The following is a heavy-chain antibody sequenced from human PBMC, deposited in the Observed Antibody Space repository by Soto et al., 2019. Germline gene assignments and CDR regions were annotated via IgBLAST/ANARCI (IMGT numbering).Heavy chain of an antibody. CDR3: AHCTRTEILTGYYYFDY. Sequence: GSCPTLVNPTQTFTLTCTFSGSSLSTSGVGVGWIRQPPVKALEWLALIYWNDDKRYSPSLKSRLTITKDTSKNQVVLTMTNMDPVDTATYYCAHCTRTEILTGYYYFDYWGQGTLVTVSS. V-gene: IGHV2-5*01. D-gene: IGHD3-9*01. CDR1: GSSLSTSGVG. J-gene: IGHJ4*02. CDR2: IYWNDDK.